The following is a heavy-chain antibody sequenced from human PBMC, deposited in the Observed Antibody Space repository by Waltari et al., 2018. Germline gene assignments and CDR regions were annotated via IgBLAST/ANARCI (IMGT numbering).Heavy chain of an antibody. V-gene: IGHV4-61*07. Sequence: GSTNYNPSLKSRVTISVDTSKNQFSLKLSSVTAADTAVYYCARLAGYDAFDIWGQGTMVTVSS. CDR3: ARLAGYDAFDI. D-gene: IGHD3-10*01. J-gene: IGHJ3*02. CDR2: GST.